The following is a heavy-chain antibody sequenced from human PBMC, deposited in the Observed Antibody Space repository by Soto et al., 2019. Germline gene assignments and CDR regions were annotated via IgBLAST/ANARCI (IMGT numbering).Heavy chain of an antibody. CDR2: ISTYSGDT. D-gene: IGHD5-12*01. CDR3: ARHHGPTTSENWCDP. CDR1: GYTFFTYD. J-gene: IGHJ5*02. Sequence: QVHLVQSGVEVKTPGASVKVSCQASGYTFFTYDISWVRQAPGQGLEWMGWISTYSGDTKYAQKFQGRVTMTTDTSTTTAYLELRSPGSDDTAVYYCARHHGPTTSENWCDPWGQGTLVTVSS. V-gene: IGHV1-18*01.